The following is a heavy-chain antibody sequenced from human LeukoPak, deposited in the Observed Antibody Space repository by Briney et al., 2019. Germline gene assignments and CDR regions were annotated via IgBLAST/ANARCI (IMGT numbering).Heavy chain of an antibody. CDR3: ARGQDSSSWYWENYHYYYMDV. Sequence: SVKVSCKASGGTFSSYAISWVRQAPGQGLEWMGGIIPISGTANYAQKFQGRVTITTDESTSTAYMELSSLRSEDTAVYYCARGQDSSSWYWENYHYYYMDVWGKGTTVTVSS. CDR2: IIPISGTA. CDR1: GGTFSSYA. D-gene: IGHD6-13*01. J-gene: IGHJ6*03. V-gene: IGHV1-69*05.